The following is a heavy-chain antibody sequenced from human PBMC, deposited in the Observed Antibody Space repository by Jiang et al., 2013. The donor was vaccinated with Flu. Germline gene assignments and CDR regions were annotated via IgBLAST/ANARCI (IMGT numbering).Heavy chain of an antibody. J-gene: IGHJ4*02. CDR3: TRGFCTNTRCQGGFDH. D-gene: IGHD2-2*01. V-gene: IGHV3-49*03. CDR2: IRSKAFGGAT. CDR1: GLKFGDYA. Sequence: VQLLESGGGLVQPGRSLRLSCATSGLKFGDYAMSWFRQAPGKGLEWVGFIRSKAFGGATEYAASVRGRFVMSRDDSKSIAYLQMNSLKTEDTAIYYCTRGFCTNTRCQGGFDHWGQGTLVTVS.